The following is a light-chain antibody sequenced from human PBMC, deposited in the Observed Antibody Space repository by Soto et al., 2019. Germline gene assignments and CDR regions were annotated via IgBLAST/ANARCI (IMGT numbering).Light chain of an antibody. CDR3: LQYDNRPYT. CDR1: QDISNY. CDR2: DAS. J-gene: IGKJ2*01. V-gene: IGKV1-33*01. Sequence: DIQMTQSPSSLSASVGDRVTITCQASQDISNYLNWYQQKPGKAPKLLIYDASNLETGVPSRFSGSGSGTDFTFTIRSLQPEDMATYYCLQYDNRPYTFGQGNKLEIK.